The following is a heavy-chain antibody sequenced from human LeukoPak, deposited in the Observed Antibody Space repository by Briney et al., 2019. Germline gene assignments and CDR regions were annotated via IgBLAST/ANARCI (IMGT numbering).Heavy chain of an antibody. D-gene: IGHD3-10*01. CDR3: ARGRGDY. V-gene: IGHV4-34*01. Sequence: SETLSLTCATYGGPFNGFYWSWIRQPPGKGLEWIGEINHSGSTNYNPSLKSRVTISVDTSKNQFSLKLSSVTAADTAVYYCARGRGDYWGQGTLVTVSS. CDR2: INHSGST. J-gene: IGHJ4*02. CDR1: GGPFNGFY.